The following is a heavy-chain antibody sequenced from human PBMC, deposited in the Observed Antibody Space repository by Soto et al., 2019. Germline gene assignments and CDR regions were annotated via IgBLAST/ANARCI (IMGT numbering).Heavy chain of an antibody. CDR1: GGSISSGGYY. Sequence: QVQLQESGPGLVKPSQTLSLTCTVSGGSISSGGYYWSWIRQHPGKGLEWIGYIYYSGSTYYNPSLKGRVTISVDTSKNQFSLKLSSVTAADTAVYYCARDRKVAREYYYYYYGMDVWGQGTTVTVSS. V-gene: IGHV4-31*03. CDR3: ARDRKVAREYYYYYYGMDV. CDR2: IYYSGST. J-gene: IGHJ6*02. D-gene: IGHD5-12*01.